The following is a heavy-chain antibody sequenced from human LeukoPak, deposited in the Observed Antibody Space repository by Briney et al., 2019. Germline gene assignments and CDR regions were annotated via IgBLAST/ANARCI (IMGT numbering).Heavy chain of an antibody. CDR3: ARAGVEQMRY. Sequence: GGSLRLSCSASGFTFSSYEMNWVRQAPGKGLEWVSYITCVGDSIYYAKSVKGRFTISRDNAKNSVYLQMNSLRAEDTAVYYCARAGVEQMRYWGQGTLVPVSS. CDR2: ITCVGDSI. D-gene: IGHD1/OR15-1a*01. V-gene: IGHV3-48*03. CDR1: GFTFSSYE. J-gene: IGHJ4*02.